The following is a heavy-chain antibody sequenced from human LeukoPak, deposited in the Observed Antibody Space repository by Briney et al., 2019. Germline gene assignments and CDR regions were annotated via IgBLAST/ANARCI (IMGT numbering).Heavy chain of an antibody. D-gene: IGHD7-27*01. V-gene: IGHV1-2*02. J-gene: IGHJ6*03. CDR1: GYTFTGYY. Sequence: GASVKVSCKASGYTFTGYYMHWVRQATGQGLEWMGWLNPNSGGTNYAQKFQGRVTMTRDTSISTAYMELSRLRSDDTAVYYCARMTPSHYYYYYMDVWGKGTTVTVSS. CDR3: ARMTPSHYYYYYMDV. CDR2: LNPNSGGT.